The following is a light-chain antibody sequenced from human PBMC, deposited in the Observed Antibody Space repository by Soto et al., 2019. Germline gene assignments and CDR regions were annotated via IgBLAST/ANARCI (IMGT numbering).Light chain of an antibody. Sequence: SALTQPASVSGSPGQSITISCTGTSSDVGGYNYVSWYQQHPGKAPKLMIYDVSNRPSGVSNRFSGSKSGNTASLTISGLQAEDEADYYCSSYTSSSARVGFGAGTKLTVL. J-gene: IGLJ1*01. CDR1: SSDVGGYNY. V-gene: IGLV2-14*01. CDR3: SSYTSSSARVG. CDR2: DVS.